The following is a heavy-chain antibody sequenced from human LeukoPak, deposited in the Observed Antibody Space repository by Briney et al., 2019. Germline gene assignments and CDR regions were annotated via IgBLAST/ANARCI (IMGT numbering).Heavy chain of an antibody. J-gene: IGHJ4*02. D-gene: IGHD3/OR15-3a*01. CDR1: GTIVSTNY. CDR3: VREDLGIEY. CDR2: LYMNDNT. V-gene: IGHV3-53*01. Sequence: GGSLRLSCVSSGTIVSTNYMHWVRQAPGKGLQSVSILYMNDNTYYADSVKGRFTISRDSSKKTLYLRMSSLRAEDTAVYYCVREDLGIEYWGQGTLVTVS.